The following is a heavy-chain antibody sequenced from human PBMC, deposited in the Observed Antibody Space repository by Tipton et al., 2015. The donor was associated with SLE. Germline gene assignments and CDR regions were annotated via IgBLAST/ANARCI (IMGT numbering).Heavy chain of an antibody. Sequence: TLSLTCAVYGGSFSAYYWSWIRQPPGKGLEWIGYIYYSGSTNYNPSLKSRVTMSLDTSTNQFSLKLSSVTAADTAVYYCATDTDTPMVFDYWGQGTLVTVSS. V-gene: IGHV4-59*12. D-gene: IGHD5-18*01. J-gene: IGHJ4*02. CDR1: GGSFSAYY. CDR3: ATDTDTPMVFDY. CDR2: IYYSGST.